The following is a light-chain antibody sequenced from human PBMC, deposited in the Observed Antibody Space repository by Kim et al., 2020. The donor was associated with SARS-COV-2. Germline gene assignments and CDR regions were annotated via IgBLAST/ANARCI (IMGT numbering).Light chain of an antibody. J-gene: IGLJ1*01. V-gene: IGLV3-21*04. CDR1: NIGSKS. CDR3: QVRDSTSDHYV. CDR2: HDD. Sequence: SYELTQPPSVSVAPGKTATLTCGGNNIGSKSVHWYQQKPGQAPVLVIYHDDDRPSGIPERFSGSNSGNTATLTISRVEAGDEAEYYCQVRDSTSDHYVFGAGTKVTVL.